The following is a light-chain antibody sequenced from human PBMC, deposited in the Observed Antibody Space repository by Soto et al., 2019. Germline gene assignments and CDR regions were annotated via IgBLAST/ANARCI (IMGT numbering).Light chain of an antibody. CDR2: SNN. CDR3: AAWEDSQNGVV. CDR1: SSNIGSNT. J-gene: IGLJ2*01. V-gene: IGLV1-44*01. Sequence: QSVLTQPPSASGTPGQRVTISCSGSSSNIGSNTVNWYQQVPRTAPKLLIYSNNQRPSGVPDRFSGSESGTSVSLAISGLQSEDEADYYCAAWEDSQNGVVLGGGTKLTVL.